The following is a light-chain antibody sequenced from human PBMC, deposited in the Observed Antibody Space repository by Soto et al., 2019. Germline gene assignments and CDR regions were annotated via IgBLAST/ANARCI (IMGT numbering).Light chain of an antibody. CDR1: QSVSSSY. J-gene: IGKJ1*01. Sequence: EIVLPQSPGALSLSPGERATLSCRASQSVSSSYLAWYQQKPGQAPRLLIYGASSRATGIPDRFSGSGSGTDFTLTISRPEPEDFAVYYCQQYGSSPRTFGQGTKVDIK. CDR2: GAS. CDR3: QQYGSSPRT. V-gene: IGKV3-20*01.